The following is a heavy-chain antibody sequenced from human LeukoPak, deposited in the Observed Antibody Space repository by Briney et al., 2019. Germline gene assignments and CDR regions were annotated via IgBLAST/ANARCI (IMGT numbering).Heavy chain of an antibody. V-gene: IGHV3-23*01. CDR3: AKDLFPNVVVTATFDY. Sequence: GGSLRLSCAASGFTFSSYAMSWVRQAPGKGLEWVSAISGSGGSTYYADSVEGRFTISRDNSKNTLYLQMNSLRAEDTAVYYCAKDLFPNVVVTATFDYWGQGTLVTVSS. J-gene: IGHJ4*02. CDR2: ISGSGGST. CDR1: GFTFSSYA. D-gene: IGHD2-21*02.